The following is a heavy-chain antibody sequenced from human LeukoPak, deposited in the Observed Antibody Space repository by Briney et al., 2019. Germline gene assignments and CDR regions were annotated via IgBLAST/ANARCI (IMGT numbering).Heavy chain of an antibody. V-gene: IGHV7-4-1*02. D-gene: IGHD3-16*02. CDR2: INTNTGNP. CDR3: ARAYQRLGELSLPDY. Sequence: ASVKVSCKASGYTINSYAMNWVRQAPGQGLEWMAWINTNTGNPTYAQGFTGRFVFSLDTSVSTTYLQISSLKAEDTALYYCARAYQRLGELSLPDYWGQGTLVTASS. J-gene: IGHJ4*02. CDR1: GYTINSYA.